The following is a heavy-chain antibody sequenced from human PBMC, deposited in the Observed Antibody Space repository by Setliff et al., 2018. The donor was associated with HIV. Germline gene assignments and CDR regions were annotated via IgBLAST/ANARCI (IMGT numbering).Heavy chain of an antibody. CDR3: VRKGGEIQLWSGRGNWFDP. Sequence: SETLSLTCTVSGGSISSNNYYWGWIRQPPGKGLEWIASIFSDGATYYNPSLSSRVTISWDTSKNQFSLKLSDVTAADTAVYYCVRKGGEIQLWSGRGNWFDPWGQGTLVTVSS. CDR2: IFSDGAT. J-gene: IGHJ5*02. V-gene: IGHV4-39*01. D-gene: IGHD5-18*01. CDR1: GGSISSNNYY.